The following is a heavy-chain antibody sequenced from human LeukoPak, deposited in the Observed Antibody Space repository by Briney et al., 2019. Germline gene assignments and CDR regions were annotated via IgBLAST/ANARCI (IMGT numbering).Heavy chain of an antibody. V-gene: IGHV3-53*01. CDR1: GFTVSSNY. J-gene: IGHJ4*02. CDR3: ARPYSGYDYYFDY. Sequence: GGSLRLSCAASGFTVSSNYMSWVRQAPGKGLEWVSVIYSGGSTYYADSVKGRFTISRDNAKNSLYLQMNSLRDEDTAVYYCARPYSGYDYYFDYWGQGTLVTVSS. D-gene: IGHD5-12*01. CDR2: IYSGGST.